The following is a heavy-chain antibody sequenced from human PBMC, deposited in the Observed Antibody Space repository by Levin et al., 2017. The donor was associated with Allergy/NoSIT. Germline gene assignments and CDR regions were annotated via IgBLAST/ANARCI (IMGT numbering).Heavy chain of an antibody. CDR1: GFTFSDYY. D-gene: IGHD4-17*01. CDR3: ARGPATVTTGGVSARTDY. J-gene: IGHJ4*02. CDR2: ISSSSSYT. Sequence: GGSLRLSCAASGFTFSDYYMSWIRQAPGKGLEWVSYISSSSSYTNYADSVKGRFTISRDNAKNSLYLQMNSLRAEDTAVYYCARGPATVTTGGVSARTDYWGQGTLVTVSS. V-gene: IGHV3-11*05.